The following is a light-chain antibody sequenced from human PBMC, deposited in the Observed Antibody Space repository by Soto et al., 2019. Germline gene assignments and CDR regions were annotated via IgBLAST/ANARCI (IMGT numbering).Light chain of an antibody. CDR3: MQALQPQCT. J-gene: IGKJ2*02. V-gene: IGKV2-28*01. Sequence: DIVMTQSPLSLPVTPGEPASISCRSSQSLLHSNGYNYLDWYLQKPGQSPQLLIYLGSNRASGVPDRFSGSGSGTDFTLKISTVEAEDVGVYYCMQALQPQCTFGQGTKLEIK. CDR2: LGS. CDR1: QSLLHSNGYNY.